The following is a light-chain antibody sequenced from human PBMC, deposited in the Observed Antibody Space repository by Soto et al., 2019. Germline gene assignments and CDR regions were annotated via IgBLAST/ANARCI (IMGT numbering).Light chain of an antibody. CDR3: GSKAGSDKHVV. CDR1: SSDIRDSNY. V-gene: IGLV2-8*01. Sequence: QSVLSQPPSASGSPGQSVTISCSGISSDIRDSNYVSWYQQHPGKAPKLVVSEVTKRPSGVPDRFSGSRSGTTAFLTISGLQTEDGADYYCGSKAGSDKHVVFGGGTKVTVL. CDR2: EVT. J-gene: IGLJ2*01.